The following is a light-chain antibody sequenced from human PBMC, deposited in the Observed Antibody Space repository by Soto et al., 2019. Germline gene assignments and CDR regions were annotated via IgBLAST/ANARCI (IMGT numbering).Light chain of an antibody. CDR1: QSISSW. CDR3: QQYNSFPFT. CDR2: DAS. J-gene: IGKJ4*01. Sequence: DIQMTQSPSTLSASVRDRVTITCRASQSISSWLTWYQQKPGKAPKLLIYDASSLEGGIPSRFSGSGSGTEFTLTISSLQPDDFATYYCQQYNSFPFTFGGGTKVDIK. V-gene: IGKV1-5*01.